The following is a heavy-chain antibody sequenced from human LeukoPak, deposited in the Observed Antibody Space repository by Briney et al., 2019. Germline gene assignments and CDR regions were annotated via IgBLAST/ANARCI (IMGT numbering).Heavy chain of an antibody. CDR3: ARARIAALPTTLMDV. J-gene: IGHJ6*02. V-gene: IGHV3-30-3*01. CDR2: ISSDGSTK. Sequence: PGGSLRLSCAASGFTFSSYAMHWLRQAPGKGLEWVAVISSDGSTKYYEDSMRGRFTISRDNSNNTLYLQMNRAEDTAVYYCARARIAALPTTLMDVWGQGTTVTVSS. D-gene: IGHD6-13*01. CDR1: GFTFSSYA.